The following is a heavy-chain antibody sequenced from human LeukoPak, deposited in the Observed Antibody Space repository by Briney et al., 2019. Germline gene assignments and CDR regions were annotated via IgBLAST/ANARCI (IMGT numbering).Heavy chain of an antibody. CDR2: IIPIFGTT. CDR3: ARGTSGYSCGYFYYYAMDV. V-gene: IGHV1-69*01. D-gene: IGHD5-18*01. CDR1: GGTFSNYA. J-gene: IGHJ6*02. Sequence: SVKVSCKASGGTFSNYAISWVRQAPGQGLERMGGIIPIFGTTNYAQKFQGRVTITADASTNTAYMELSILRSEDTAVYYCARGTSGYSCGYFYYYAMDVWGQGTTVTVSS.